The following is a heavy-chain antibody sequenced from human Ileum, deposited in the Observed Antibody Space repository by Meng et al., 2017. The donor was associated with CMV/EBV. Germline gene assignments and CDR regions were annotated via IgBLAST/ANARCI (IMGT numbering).Heavy chain of an antibody. D-gene: IGHD3-10*01. Sequence: QLPESGPRLPSPSETLSLTCTVTGGSLTSYYWTWIRQPAGKGLEWIGRIHPTGTTDDNPSLRSRVSMSLDKSKNQFSLKLTSVTAADTAVYYCARAAARGVPVDLWGQGTLVTVSS. J-gene: IGHJ5*02. CDR1: GGSLTSYY. CDR3: ARAAARGVPVDL. CDR2: IHPTGTT. V-gene: IGHV4-4*07.